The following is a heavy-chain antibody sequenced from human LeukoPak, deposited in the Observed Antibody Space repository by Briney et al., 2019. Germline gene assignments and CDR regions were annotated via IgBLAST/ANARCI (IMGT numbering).Heavy chain of an antibody. J-gene: IGHJ4*02. CDR3: ARTSGYDYGDYDIDY. V-gene: IGHV1-69*04. D-gene: IGHD4-17*01. CDR2: IIPILGIA. Sequence: ASVKVSCKASGGTFSSYAISWVRKPPGQGLEWMGRIIPILGIANYAQKFQGRVTITADKSTSTAYMELSSLRSEDTAVYYCARTSGYDYGDYDIDYWGQGTLVTVSS. CDR1: GGTFSSYA.